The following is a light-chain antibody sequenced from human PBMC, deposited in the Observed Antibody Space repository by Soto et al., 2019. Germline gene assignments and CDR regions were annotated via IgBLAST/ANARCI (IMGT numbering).Light chain of an antibody. CDR1: QSGSSY. Sequence: IGLPPFPGPPSLSPGERATLPCRASQSGSSYLAWYQQKPGQAPRVLIYDASNRATGIPARFSGSGSGTDFTLTISSLEPEDFAVYYCQQRSKWRPRSLTFGEGTRLEIK. J-gene: IGKJ5*01. CDR2: DAS. CDR3: QQRSKWRPRSLT. V-gene: IGKV3-11*01.